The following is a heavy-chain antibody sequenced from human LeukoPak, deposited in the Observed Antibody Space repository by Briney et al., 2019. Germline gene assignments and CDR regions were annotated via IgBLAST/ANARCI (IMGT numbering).Heavy chain of an antibody. D-gene: IGHD3-10*01. CDR1: GGSISSGSYY. V-gene: IGHV4-61*02. J-gene: IGHJ5*02. Sequence: SQTLSLTCTVSGGSISSGSYYWSWIRQPAGKGLEWIGRIYTSGSTNYNPSLKSRVTISVDTSKNQFSLKLSSVAAADTAVYYCAALWFGEWKFDPWGQGTLVTVSS. CDR3: AALWFGEWKFDP. CDR2: IYTSGST.